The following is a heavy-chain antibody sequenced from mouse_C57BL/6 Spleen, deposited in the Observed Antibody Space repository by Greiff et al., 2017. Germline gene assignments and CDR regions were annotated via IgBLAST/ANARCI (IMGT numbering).Heavy chain of an antibody. D-gene: IGHD2-3*01. CDR3: TDGYENWLAY. J-gene: IGHJ3*01. CDR2: IDPETGGT. V-gene: IGHV1-15*01. CDR1: GYTFTDYE. Sequence: QVQLQQSGAELVRPGASVTLSCKASGYTFTDYEMHWVKQTPVHGLEWIGAIDPETGGTAYNQKFKGKAILTADKSSSTAYMELHSLTSEDSAVYYCTDGYENWLAYWGQGTLVTVSA.